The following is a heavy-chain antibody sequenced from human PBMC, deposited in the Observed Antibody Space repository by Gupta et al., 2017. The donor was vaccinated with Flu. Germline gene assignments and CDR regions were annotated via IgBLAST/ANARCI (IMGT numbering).Heavy chain of an antibody. D-gene: IGHD3-10*01. CDR1: GGSISSGSYY. CDR3: ARDREDYGSGSYYFDY. V-gene: IGHV4-61*02. Sequence: QVQLQESGPGLVKPSQTLSLTCTVSGGSISSGSYYWSWIRQPAGKGLEWIGRIYTSGSTNYNPSLKSRVTISVDTSKNQFSLKLSSVTAADTAVYYCARDREDYGSGSYYFDYWGQGTLVTVSS. CDR2: IYTSGST. J-gene: IGHJ4*02.